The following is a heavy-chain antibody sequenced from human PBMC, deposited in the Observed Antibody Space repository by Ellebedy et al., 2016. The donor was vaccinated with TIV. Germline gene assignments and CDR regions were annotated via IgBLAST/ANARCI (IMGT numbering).Heavy chain of an antibody. J-gene: IGHJ3*02. CDR1: GFTFDMYS. CDR3: ARRGNYLGDAFDM. Sequence: GESLKISXAASGFTFDMYSMNWVRQAAGKGLEWISFIIGTGSTTYYADSVRGRFTVSRDNAKNSLYLQMNSLRDADTALYYCARRGNYLGDAFDMWGHGAVVIVSS. V-gene: IGHV3-48*02. CDR2: IIGTGSTT. D-gene: IGHD1-26*01.